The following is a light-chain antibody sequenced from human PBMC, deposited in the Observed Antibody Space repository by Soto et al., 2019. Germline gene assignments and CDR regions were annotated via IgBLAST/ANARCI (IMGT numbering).Light chain of an antibody. J-gene: IGKJ1*01. Sequence: EIVLTQSPAALSLSPGERATLSCRPSQSVSTYLAWYQQKPGQAPRLLIYDASNRATGIPARFSGSGSGTDFTLTISSLEPEDFAVYYCQQYDSSPRTVGQGTKVDIK. V-gene: IGKV3-11*01. CDR2: DAS. CDR1: QSVSTY. CDR3: QQYDSSPRT.